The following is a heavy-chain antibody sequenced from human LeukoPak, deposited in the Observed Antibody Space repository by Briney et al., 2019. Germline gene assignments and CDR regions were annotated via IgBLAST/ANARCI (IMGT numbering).Heavy chain of an antibody. Sequence: GGSLRLSCATSGFRFSSYSMNWVRQAPGKGLEWVSSISSSSSYIYYADSVKGRFTISRDNAKNSLYLQMNSLRAEDTAVYYCARESPDAFDIWGQGTMVTVSS. V-gene: IGHV3-21*01. CDR3: ARESPDAFDI. CDR2: ISSSSSYI. J-gene: IGHJ3*02. CDR1: GFRFSSYS.